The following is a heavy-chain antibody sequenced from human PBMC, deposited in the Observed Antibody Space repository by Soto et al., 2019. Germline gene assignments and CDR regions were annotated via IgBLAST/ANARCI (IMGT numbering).Heavy chain of an antibody. CDR2: IYPGDSDA. CDR3: ARHIVDTSMTASFNY. D-gene: IGHD5-18*01. J-gene: IGHJ4*02. V-gene: IGHV5-51*01. CDR1: GYSFLNYW. Sequence: GECLKISCKTSGYSFLNYWIGWVRQMPGKGLEWMGIIYPGDSDARYSPSFQGQVTISADKSISTVYLQWSSLKASDTAMYYCARHIVDTSMTASFNYWGQGTQVTVSS.